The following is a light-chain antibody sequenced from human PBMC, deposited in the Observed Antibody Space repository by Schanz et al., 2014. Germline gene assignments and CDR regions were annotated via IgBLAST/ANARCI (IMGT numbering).Light chain of an antibody. CDR2: DDV. CDR1: SSNIGSNT. Sequence: QSVLTQPPSASGPPGQRVTISCSGSSSNIGSNTVNWYQQLPGTAPKLLIYDDVKGPSGIPDRFSGSKSGTSATLGITGLQTGDEAEYYCATWDSSLNGVVFGGGTKLTVL. J-gene: IGLJ2*01. V-gene: IGLV1-51*01. CDR3: ATWDSSLNGVV.